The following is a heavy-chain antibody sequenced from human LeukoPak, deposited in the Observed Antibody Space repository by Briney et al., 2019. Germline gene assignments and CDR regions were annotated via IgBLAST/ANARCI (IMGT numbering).Heavy chain of an antibody. D-gene: IGHD2-15*01. CDR2: LNPHSGGT. V-gene: IGHV1-2*02. CDR1: GYTFTGYF. J-gene: IGHJ6*02. CDR3: ARGLRIINGLDV. Sequence: ASVKVSCKASGYTFTGYFIHWLRQAPGQGLEWLGWLNPHSGGTNYAQKFQGRVTLTSDTSTSTAYMELSLLTSDDTAIYYCARGLRIINGLDVWGQGTTVIVSS.